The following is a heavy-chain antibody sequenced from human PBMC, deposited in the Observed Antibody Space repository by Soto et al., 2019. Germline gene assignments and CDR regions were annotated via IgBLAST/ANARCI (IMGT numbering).Heavy chain of an antibody. CDR3: AREVGGDCSGGSCYYFDY. CDR2: ISYDGSNK. J-gene: IGHJ4*02. Sequence: QVQLVESGGGVVQPGRSLRLSCAASGFTFSSYAMHWVRQAPGKGLEWVAVISYDGSNKYYADSVKGRFTISRDNSKNTLYLQMNSLRAEDTAVYYCAREVGGDCSGGSCYYFDYWGQGTLVTVSS. V-gene: IGHV3-30-3*01. D-gene: IGHD2-15*01. CDR1: GFTFSSYA.